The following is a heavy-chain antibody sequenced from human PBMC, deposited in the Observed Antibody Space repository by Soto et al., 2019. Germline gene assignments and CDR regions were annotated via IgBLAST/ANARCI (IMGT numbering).Heavy chain of an antibody. J-gene: IGHJ6*02. Sequence: QVQLQESGTGLVKPSQTLSLTCTVSGGSIRSGGYYWSWIRPPPGKGLEWIGYIYYSGSTYYNPSLKSRVTISVDTSKNQFSLKLSSVTAADTAVYYCARELRFGEDYSGMDVWGQGTTVTVSS. V-gene: IGHV4-31*03. D-gene: IGHD3-10*01. CDR3: ARELRFGEDYSGMDV. CDR1: GGSIRSGGYY. CDR2: IYYSGST.